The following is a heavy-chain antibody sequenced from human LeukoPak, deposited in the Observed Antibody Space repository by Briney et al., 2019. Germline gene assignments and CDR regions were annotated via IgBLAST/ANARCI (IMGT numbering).Heavy chain of an antibody. CDR2: IKSKTDGGTT. J-gene: IGHJ4*02. V-gene: IGHV3-15*01. CDR3: TTGLGDPLYFDY. CDR1: GFTFSNAW. Sequence: GGSQRLSCAASGFTFSNAWMSWVRQAPGKGLEWVGRIKSKTDGGTTDYAAPVKGRFTISRDDSKNTLYLQMNSLKTEDTAVYYCTTGLGDPLYFDYWGQGTLVTVSS. D-gene: IGHD4-17*01.